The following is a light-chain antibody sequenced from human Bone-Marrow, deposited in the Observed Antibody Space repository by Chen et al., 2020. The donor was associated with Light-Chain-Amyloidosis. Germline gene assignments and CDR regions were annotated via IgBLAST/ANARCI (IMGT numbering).Light chain of an antibody. Sequence: DIQMTQSPSSLSASVGDRVTITCRASQSIFSNLNWYQHKPGKAPKLLISTASRLQSGVPSRFSGSGYGTDFTLTIGRLQPEDLATYYCQQSYSTLGVTFGPGTKVDIK. V-gene: IGKV1-39*01. J-gene: IGKJ3*01. CDR1: QSIFSN. CDR3: QQSYSTLGVT. CDR2: TAS.